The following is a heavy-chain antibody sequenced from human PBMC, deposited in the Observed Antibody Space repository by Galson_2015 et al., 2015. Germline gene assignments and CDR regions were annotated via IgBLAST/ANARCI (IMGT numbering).Heavy chain of an antibody. J-gene: IGHJ3*01. CDR1: GFTFSNYW. V-gene: IGHV3-7*03. D-gene: IGHD1-1*01. CDR3: ARDSRFNWNDDPTDGFDV. CDR2: LNQDGSEV. Sequence: SLRLSCAASGFTFSNYWMTWVRQAPGKGLEWVANLNQDGSEVYYLDSVRGRFTISRDNAKNSLSLQMHSLRADDTAVYYCARDSRFNWNDDPTDGFDVWGQGTMVTVSS.